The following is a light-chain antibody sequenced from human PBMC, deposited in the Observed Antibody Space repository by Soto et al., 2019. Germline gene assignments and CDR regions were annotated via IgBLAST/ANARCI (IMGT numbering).Light chain of an antibody. Sequence: DIQMTQSASSVSASVGDRVTITWLSCQAISSWLAWYQQQPGTPPKLLIFAASSLQTGVPSRFSGSGSGTEFTLTISSLQPEDFATYYCQQASSFPPTFGQGTRLEI. V-gene: IGKV1D-12*01. CDR2: AAS. J-gene: IGKJ5*01. CDR1: QAISSW. CDR3: QQASSFPPT.